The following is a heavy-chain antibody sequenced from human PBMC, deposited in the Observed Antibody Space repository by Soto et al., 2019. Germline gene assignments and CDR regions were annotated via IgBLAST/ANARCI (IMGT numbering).Heavy chain of an antibody. CDR1: GGSISSGGYS. V-gene: IGHV4-30-2*01. J-gene: IGHJ5*02. Sequence: QLQLQESGSGLVKPSQTLSLTCAVSGGSISSGGYSWSCLRQPPGKGLEWIGYIYHSGSTYYNPSLKSRISISVDRSKNQFFLKLSSVTDAGTAVYYCARVPSPWGQGTMVTVAS. CDR2: IYHSGST. CDR3: ARVPSP.